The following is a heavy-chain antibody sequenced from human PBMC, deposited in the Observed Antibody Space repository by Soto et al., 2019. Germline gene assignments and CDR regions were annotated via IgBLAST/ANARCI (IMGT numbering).Heavy chain of an antibody. J-gene: IGHJ6*02. V-gene: IGHV4-59*08. CDR3: VRQGIGVLHGLVDV. Sequence: PSETLSLTCTVSGGSISSYYWSWIRQPPGKGLEWIGYIYYSGSTNYNPSLKSRVTISVDTSKKQFSLRLTSVTAADTAVYYCVRQGIGVLHGLVDVWGQGTTVTVSS. D-gene: IGHD3-10*01. CDR1: GGSISSYY. CDR2: IYYSGST.